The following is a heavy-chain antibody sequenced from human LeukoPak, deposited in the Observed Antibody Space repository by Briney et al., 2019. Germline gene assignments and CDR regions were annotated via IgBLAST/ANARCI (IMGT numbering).Heavy chain of an antibody. CDR2: ISGSGRTT. Sequence: GGSRRLSCAASGFTFSNHAMSWVRQTPGKGLQWVSVISGSGRTTEYADSVKGRFTISRDNSKSTLSLQMNSLRAEDAAIYYCAKNVVVKRYIDYWGQGTLVTVSS. V-gene: IGHV3-23*01. CDR1: GFTFSNHA. D-gene: IGHD2-15*01. J-gene: IGHJ4*02. CDR3: AKNVVVKRYIDY.